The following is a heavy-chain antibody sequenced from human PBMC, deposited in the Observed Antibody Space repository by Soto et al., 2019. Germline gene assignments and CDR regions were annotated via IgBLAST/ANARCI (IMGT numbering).Heavy chain of an antibody. CDR3: VRDGYPAWVYGVDV. J-gene: IGHJ6*02. D-gene: IGHD1-1*01. CDR2: MNSDGSTT. CDR1: GFTFSSYW. V-gene: IGHV3-74*01. Sequence: EVQLVESGGGLVQPGGSLRLSCAASGFTFSSYWMHWVRQAPGKGLVWVSRMNSDGSTTNYADSVKGRFTISRDNARNTLYLQMNSLRAEDMAVYYCVRDGYPAWVYGVDVWGHETTVTVSS.